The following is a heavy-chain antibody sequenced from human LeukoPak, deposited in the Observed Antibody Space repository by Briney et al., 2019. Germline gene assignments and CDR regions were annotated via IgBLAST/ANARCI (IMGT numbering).Heavy chain of an antibody. V-gene: IGHV1-2*02. D-gene: IGHD1-1*01. Sequence: ASVKVSCKASGYTFSGYYLHWVRQAPGQGPEWMGWMNPNSGDTNYGQKFQGRVTMTRDTSITTAYMELSRLKSDDTAVYYCVRVGWNELNWFDSWGQGTLVTVSS. CDR2: MNPNSGDT. J-gene: IGHJ5*01. CDR1: GYTFSGYY. CDR3: VRVGWNELNWFDS.